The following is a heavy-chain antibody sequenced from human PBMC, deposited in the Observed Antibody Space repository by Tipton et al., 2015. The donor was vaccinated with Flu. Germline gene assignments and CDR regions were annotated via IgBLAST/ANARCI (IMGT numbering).Heavy chain of an antibody. CDR2: INPNSGGT. CDR3: TRGGFNSSSWPLPFYYYYMDV. D-gene: IGHD6-13*01. J-gene: IGHJ6*03. CDR1: GYTFTGYY. Sequence: QSGPEVKKPGASVKVSCKASGYTFTGYYMHWVRQAPGQGLERMGWINPNSGGTNYAQKFQGRVTMTRDTSISTAYMELSRLRSDDTAVYYCTRGGFNSSSWPLPFYYYYMDVWGKGTTVTVSS. V-gene: IGHV1-2*02.